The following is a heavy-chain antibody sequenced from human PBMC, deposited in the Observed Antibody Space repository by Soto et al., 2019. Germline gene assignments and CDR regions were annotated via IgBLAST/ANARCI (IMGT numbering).Heavy chain of an antibody. Sequence: EVQLVESGGGLVKPGGSLRLSCAASGFTFSNAWVNWVRQAPGKGLEWVGRIKSKTDGGTTDYAAPVKGRFTISRDDSKNTLYLQMNSLKSEDTAVYYCTTDPRYSGRYSIPYPFDYWGQGTLVTVSS. J-gene: IGHJ4*02. CDR3: TTDPRYSGRYSIPYPFDY. D-gene: IGHD1-26*01. V-gene: IGHV3-15*07. CDR2: IKSKTDGGTT. CDR1: GFTFSNAW.